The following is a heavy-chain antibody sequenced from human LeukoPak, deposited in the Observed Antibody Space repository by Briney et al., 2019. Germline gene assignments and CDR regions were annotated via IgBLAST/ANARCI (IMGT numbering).Heavy chain of an antibody. CDR3: AEEETPYGDWGY. Sequence: GGSLRLSCAASGFTFNSFGMHWVRQAPGKGLEWVAVISYDGSNKYYADSVKGRFTISRDNSKNTLYLQMNSLRAEDTAVYYCAEEETPYGDWGYWGQGTLVTVSS. CDR1: GFTFNSFG. D-gene: IGHD4-17*01. J-gene: IGHJ4*02. V-gene: IGHV3-30*18. CDR2: ISYDGSNK.